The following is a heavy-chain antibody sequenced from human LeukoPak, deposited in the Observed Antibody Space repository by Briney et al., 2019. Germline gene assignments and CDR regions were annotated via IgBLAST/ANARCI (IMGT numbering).Heavy chain of an antibody. CDR3: ARDGDYDSSGKRAPGIEY. V-gene: IGHV4-30-4*01. CDR2: IYYSGST. J-gene: IGHJ4*02. D-gene: IGHD3-22*01. CDR1: GGSISSGDYY. Sequence: SRTLSLTCTVSGGSISSGDYYWSWIRQPPGKGLEWIGYIYYSGSTYYNPSLKSRVTISVDTSKNQFSLKLSSVTAADTAVYYCARDGDYDSSGKRAPGIEYWGQGTLATVSS.